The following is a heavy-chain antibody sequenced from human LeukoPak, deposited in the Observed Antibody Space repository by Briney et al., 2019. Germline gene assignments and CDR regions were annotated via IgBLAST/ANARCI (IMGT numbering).Heavy chain of an antibody. CDR1: GFTFSSYA. Sequence: GGSLRLSCAASGFTFSSYAMSWVRQAPGKGLEWVSSISGSGGYIYYADSVKGRFIISRDNSKNTLYLEMNSLRAEDTAIYYCAKDAGVRGVIPWWGQGTLVTVSS. CDR3: AKDAGVRGVIPW. CDR2: ISGSGGYI. V-gene: IGHV3-23*01. J-gene: IGHJ4*02. D-gene: IGHD3-10*01.